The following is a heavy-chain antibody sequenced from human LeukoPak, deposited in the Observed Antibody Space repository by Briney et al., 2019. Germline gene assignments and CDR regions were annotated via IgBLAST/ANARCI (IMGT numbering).Heavy chain of an antibody. D-gene: IGHD3-9*01. CDR2: IWYDGSQR. J-gene: IGHJ4*02. Sequence: GGSLRLSCAVSGFTIKNFGMHWVRQAPGKGLEWVAVIWYDGSQRHYIDSVKGRFTISRENSMNTLSLEMNGLRVEDTAVYYCVKGAVMNCNFEDSFYFESWGQGTLVIVSS. V-gene: IGHV3-33*03. CDR1: GFTIKNFG. CDR3: VKGAVMNCNFEDSFYFES.